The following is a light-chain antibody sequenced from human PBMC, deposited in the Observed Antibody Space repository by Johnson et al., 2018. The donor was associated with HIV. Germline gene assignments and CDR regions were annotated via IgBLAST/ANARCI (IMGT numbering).Light chain of an antibody. V-gene: IGLV1-51*02. J-gene: IGLJ1*01. CDR3: GTWDISLSAGV. CDR1: SSNIGNKY. CDR2: KNH. Sequence: QSVLTQPPSVSAAPGQKVTISCSGSSSNIGNKYVSWYQLLPGTPPKLLIFKNHERPSGIPDRFSVSKSGTSASLGITGLHPGYEADYYCGTWDISLSAGVFGTGTKVTVL.